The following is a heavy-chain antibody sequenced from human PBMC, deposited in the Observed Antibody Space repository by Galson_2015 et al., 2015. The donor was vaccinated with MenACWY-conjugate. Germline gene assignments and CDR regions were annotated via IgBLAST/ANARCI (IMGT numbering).Heavy chain of an antibody. V-gene: IGHV3-74*03. Sequence: SLRLSCADSEVSFTNSWMHWVRQAPGKGLVWVSRINSDGSSTTYADSVKGRFTISRDNAKNTLYLQMNSLRGEDTAVYYCVKLGGSYAYDPLDYSGQGTLVTVSS. CDR2: INSDGSST. D-gene: IGHD3-16*01. CDR1: EVSFTNSW. CDR3: VKLGGSYAYDPLDY. J-gene: IGHJ4*02.